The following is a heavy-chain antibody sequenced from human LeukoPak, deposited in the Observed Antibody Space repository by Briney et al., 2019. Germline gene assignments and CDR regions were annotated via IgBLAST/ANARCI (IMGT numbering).Heavy chain of an antibody. Sequence: PSQTLSVTCTVSGGSISSGGYYWSWIRQHPGKGLEWIGYIYYSGSTYYNPSLKSRVTISVDTSKNQFSLKLSSVTAADTAVYYCARDSVKTESYAFDIWGQGTMVTVSS. V-gene: IGHV4-31*03. CDR2: IYYSGST. CDR3: ARDSVKTESYAFDI. J-gene: IGHJ3*02. CDR1: GGSISSGGYY.